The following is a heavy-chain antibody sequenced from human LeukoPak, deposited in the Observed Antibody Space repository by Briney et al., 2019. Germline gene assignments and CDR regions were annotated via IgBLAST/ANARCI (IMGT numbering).Heavy chain of an antibody. J-gene: IGHJ3*02. CDR1: GFTFSSYA. CDR2: ISGSGGST. D-gene: IGHD3-22*01. Sequence: GGPLRLSCAASGFTFSSYAMSWVRQAPGKGLEWVSAISGSGGSTYYADSVKGRFTISRDNSKNTLYLQMNSLRAEDTAVYYCAKDRPQYYYDSSGFDAFDIWGQGTMVTVSS. V-gene: IGHV3-23*01. CDR3: AKDRPQYYYDSSGFDAFDI.